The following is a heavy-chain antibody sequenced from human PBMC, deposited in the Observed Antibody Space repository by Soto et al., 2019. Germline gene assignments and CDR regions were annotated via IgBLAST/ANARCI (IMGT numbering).Heavy chain of an antibody. CDR2: ISESSDTI. Sequence: EVQLVESGGGLVQPGGSLRLSCTASGFTFSDYSMDWVRQTPGKGLELLSYISESSDTIYYADSVKGRFTISRDNAKNSLFLQMSSLRGEDTAVYYCARDKMGELSIADYWGQGTPVTVSS. CDR1: GFTFSDYS. J-gene: IGHJ4*02. D-gene: IGHD3-16*02. V-gene: IGHV3-48*01. CDR3: ARDKMGELSIADY.